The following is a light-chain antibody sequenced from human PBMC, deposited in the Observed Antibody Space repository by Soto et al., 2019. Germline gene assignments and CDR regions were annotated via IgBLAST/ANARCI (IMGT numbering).Light chain of an antibody. CDR2: DAS. J-gene: IGKJ1*01. CDR3: QQYNSYRWT. CDR1: QSISSW. Sequence: IQMTQSPSTLAASVGDRVTITCRASQSISSWMAWYQQKPGKAPKLLIYDASSLKSGVPFRFSGSRSGTEFTLTISSLQPDDFATYYCQQYNSYRWTFGQGTKVDIK. V-gene: IGKV1-5*01.